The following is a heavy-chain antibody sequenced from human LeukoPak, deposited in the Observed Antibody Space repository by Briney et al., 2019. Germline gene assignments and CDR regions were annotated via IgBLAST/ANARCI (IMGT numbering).Heavy chain of an antibody. V-gene: IGHV4-30-2*01. Sequence: SETLSLTCTVSGGSISSGGYYWSWIRQPPGKGLEWIGYIYHSGSTYYNPSLKSRVTISVDRSKNQFSLKLSSVTAADTAVYYCARDSLGPFLEWLPEFDYWGQGTLVTVSS. CDR1: GGSISSGGYY. CDR3: ARDSLGPFLEWLPEFDY. J-gene: IGHJ4*02. CDR2: IYHSGST. D-gene: IGHD3-3*01.